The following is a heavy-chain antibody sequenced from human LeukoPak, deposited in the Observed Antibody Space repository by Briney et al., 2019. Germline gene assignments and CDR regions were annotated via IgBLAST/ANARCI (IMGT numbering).Heavy chain of an antibody. CDR3: SKAPLGACAGAVWYYLDV. CDR1: EFSISHYA. J-gene: IGHJ6*03. D-gene: IGHD2-8*02. CDR2: DTSSTTST. V-gene: IGHV3-23*01. Sequence: RGSLRLSCTASEFSISHYAMSWVRQAPGKGLEWVSADTSSTTSTYYASSVRGRFTISRDNSMNTLYLQMNSLRADDTAVYYCSKAPLGACAGAVWYYLDVWGKGTTVLVSS.